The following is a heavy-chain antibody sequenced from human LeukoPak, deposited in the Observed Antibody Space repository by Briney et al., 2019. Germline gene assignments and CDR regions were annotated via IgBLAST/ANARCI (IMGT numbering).Heavy chain of an antibody. V-gene: IGHV4-59*01. Sequence: SETLSLTCTVPGGSISSYYWSWIRQPPGKGLEWIGYIYYSGSTNYNPSLKSRVTISVDTSKNQFSLKLSSVTAADTAVYYCARVNDSSGYYDIDYWGQGTLVTVSS. D-gene: IGHD3-22*01. J-gene: IGHJ4*02. CDR1: GGSISSYY. CDR3: ARVNDSSGYYDIDY. CDR2: IYYSGST.